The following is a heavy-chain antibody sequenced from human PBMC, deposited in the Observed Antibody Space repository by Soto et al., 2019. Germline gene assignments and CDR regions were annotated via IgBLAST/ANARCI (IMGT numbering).Heavy chain of an antibody. D-gene: IGHD3-16*01. CDR1: GFTFSSYA. CDR2: ISGSGGST. J-gene: IGHJ6*02. V-gene: IGHV3-23*01. Sequence: EVQLLESGGGLVQPGGSLRLSCAASGFTFSSYAMSWVRQAPGKGLEWVSAISGSGGSTYYADSVKGRFTISRDNSKNTRDLQMNRLSAEDTAVYYCAKDLGVLTTDGMDVWGQGTTVTVSS. CDR3: AKDLGVLTTDGMDV.